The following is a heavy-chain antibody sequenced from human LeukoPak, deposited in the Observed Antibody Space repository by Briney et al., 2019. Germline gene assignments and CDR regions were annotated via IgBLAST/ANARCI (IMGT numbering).Heavy chain of an antibody. V-gene: IGHV3-23*01. CDR1: GFTFSTYA. Sequence: GGSLRLSCAASGFTFSTYAMTWVRQAPGKGLEWVSAISGSGGRTYYADSVKGRFTISRDNSKNTLYLQMNSLRAEDTAVYYCAKGPYYYDSSGYSRRWFDSWGQGTLVTVSS. CDR2: ISGSGGRT. D-gene: IGHD3-22*01. CDR3: AKGPYYYDSSGYSRRWFDS. J-gene: IGHJ5*01.